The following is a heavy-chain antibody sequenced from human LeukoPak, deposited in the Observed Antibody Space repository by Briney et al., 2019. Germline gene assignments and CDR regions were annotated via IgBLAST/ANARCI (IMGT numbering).Heavy chain of an antibody. CDR2: INGSGGSS. D-gene: IGHD4-23*01. CDR1: GFTFSCYP. V-gene: IGHV3-23*01. CDR3: AKGGNPFDAFDI. J-gene: IGHJ3*02. Sequence: PGGSLRLSCAASGFTFSCYPMSRVPQAPGKGLEGVSAINGSGGSSYYADTVTSRFTISRDNSKSTLYRQMNSLRAEDTAVYYCAKGGNPFDAFDIWGQGTMVTVSS.